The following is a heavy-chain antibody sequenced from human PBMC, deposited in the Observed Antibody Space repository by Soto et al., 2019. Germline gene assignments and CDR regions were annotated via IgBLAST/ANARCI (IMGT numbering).Heavy chain of an antibody. CDR3: ARVVGAYVDTAMVRWFDP. D-gene: IGHD5-18*01. CDR2: IIPIFGTA. CDR1: GGTFSSYA. V-gene: IGHV1-69*13. Sequence: ASVKVSCKASGGTFSSYAISWVRQAPGQGLEWMGGIIPIFGTANYAQKFQGRVTITADESTSTAYMELSSLRSEDTAVCYCARVVGAYVDTAMVRWFDPWGQGTLVTVSS. J-gene: IGHJ5*02.